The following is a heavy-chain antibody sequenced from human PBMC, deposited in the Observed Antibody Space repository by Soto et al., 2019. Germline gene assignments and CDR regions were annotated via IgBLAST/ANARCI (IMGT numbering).Heavy chain of an antibody. D-gene: IGHD3-9*01. V-gene: IGHV3-53*01. CDR2: IYSGGST. CDR1: GFTVSSNY. CDR3: ARGRGYYDILTGPDAFDI. J-gene: IGHJ3*02. Sequence: GESLKISCAASGFTVSSNYMSWVRQAPGKGLEWVSVIYSGGSTYYADSVKGRFTISRDNSKNTLYLQMNSLRAEDTAVYYCARGRGYYDILTGPDAFDIWGQGTMVTVSS.